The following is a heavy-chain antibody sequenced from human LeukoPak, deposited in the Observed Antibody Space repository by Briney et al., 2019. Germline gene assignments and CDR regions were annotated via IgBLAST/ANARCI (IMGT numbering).Heavy chain of an antibody. Sequence: GGSLRLSCVAAGFTFSNYGLAWVRQAPGKGLEWVSAISGRVSGTYYAGSVRGRFTISRDNSKNTLYLQMNSLRAEDTAVYFCARDAQRGFDYSNSLRYWGQGTLVTVSS. D-gene: IGHD4-11*01. V-gene: IGHV3-23*01. CDR1: GFTFSNYG. CDR2: ISGRVSGT. J-gene: IGHJ4*02. CDR3: ARDAQRGFDYSNSLRY.